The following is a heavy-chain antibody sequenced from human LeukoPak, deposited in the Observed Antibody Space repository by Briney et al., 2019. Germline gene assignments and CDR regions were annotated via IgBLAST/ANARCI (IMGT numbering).Heavy chain of an antibody. CDR3: ARYTRYCSSTSCYYRTYYFDY. CDR2: IYYSGST. Sequence: PSETLSLTCTVSGGSISSSSYYWGWIRQPPGKGLEWIGSIYYSGSTHYNPSLKSRVTISVDTSKNQFSLKLSSVTAADTAVYYCARYTRYCSSTSCYYRTYYFDYWGQGTLVTVSS. CDR1: GGSISSSSYY. J-gene: IGHJ4*02. D-gene: IGHD2-2*01. V-gene: IGHV4-39*01.